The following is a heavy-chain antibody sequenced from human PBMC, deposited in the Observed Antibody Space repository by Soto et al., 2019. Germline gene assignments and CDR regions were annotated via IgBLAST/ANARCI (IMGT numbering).Heavy chain of an antibody. CDR3: ARGTESYITSPRRPLFDY. D-gene: IGHD3-10*01. J-gene: IGHJ4*02. Sequence: PGGSLRLSCAASGFTFSSYAMHWVRQAPGKGLEWVASILHDGSTNDHADSVKGRFTISRDNAKNTLYLQMNSLRTEDTAVYYCARGTESYITSPRRPLFDYWGQGTLVTVSS. CDR1: GFTFSSYA. V-gene: IGHV3-30-3*01. CDR2: ILHDGSTN.